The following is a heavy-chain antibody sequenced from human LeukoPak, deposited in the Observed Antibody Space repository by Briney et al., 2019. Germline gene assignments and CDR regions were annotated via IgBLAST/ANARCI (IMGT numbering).Heavy chain of an antibody. V-gene: IGHV1-8*01. Sequence: ASVKVSCKASGYTFTSYDINWVRQATGQWLEWMGWMNPNSGNTGYAQKFQGRVTMTRNTSISTAYMGLSSLRSEDTAVYYCARVSGSSPLDPNYYYYGMDVWGQGTTVTVSS. CDR2: MNPNSGNT. D-gene: IGHD6-6*01. J-gene: IGHJ6*02. CDR1: GYTFTSYD. CDR3: ARVSGSSPLDPNYYYYGMDV.